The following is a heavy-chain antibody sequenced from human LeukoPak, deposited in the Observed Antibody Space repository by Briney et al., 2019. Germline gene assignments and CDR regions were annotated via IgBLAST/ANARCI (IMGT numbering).Heavy chain of an antibody. CDR2: INHNGNVI. CDR1: GFTFSSYW. V-gene: IGHV3-7*03. D-gene: IGHD3-16*01. CDR3: ARGGGLDV. J-gene: IGHJ6*02. Sequence: GGSLRLSCAASGFTFSSYWMSWVCQAPGKGLEWVASINHNGNVIYYVDSVKGRFTISRDNAKNSLYLQMSNLRAEDTAVYFCARGGGLDVWGQGATVTVSS.